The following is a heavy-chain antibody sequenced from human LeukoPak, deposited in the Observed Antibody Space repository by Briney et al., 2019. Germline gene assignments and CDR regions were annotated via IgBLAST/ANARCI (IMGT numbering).Heavy chain of an antibody. CDR3: AKDQGPSIL. CDR2: ISYDGSNK. Sequence: PGRSLRLSCAASGFTFSSYGMHWVRQAPGKGLEWVAVISYDGSNKYYADSVKGRFTISRDNSKNTLYLQMNSLRAEDTAVYYCAKDQGPSILWGQGTLVTVSS. D-gene: IGHD2-21*01. CDR1: GFTFSSYG. J-gene: IGHJ4*02. V-gene: IGHV3-30*18.